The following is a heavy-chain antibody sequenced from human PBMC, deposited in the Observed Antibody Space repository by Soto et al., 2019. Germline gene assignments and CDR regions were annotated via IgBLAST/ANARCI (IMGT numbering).Heavy chain of an antibody. CDR2: IYYSGST. D-gene: IGHD6-13*01. CDR3: ARQGSSWHELWFDP. J-gene: IGHJ5*02. Sequence: SETLSLTCTVSGGSISSYYWSWIRQPPGKGLEWIGYIYYSGSTNYNPSLKSRVTISVDTSKNQFSLKLSSVTAADTAVYYCARQGSSWHELWFDPWGQGTLVTVSS. CDR1: GGSISSYY. V-gene: IGHV4-59*08.